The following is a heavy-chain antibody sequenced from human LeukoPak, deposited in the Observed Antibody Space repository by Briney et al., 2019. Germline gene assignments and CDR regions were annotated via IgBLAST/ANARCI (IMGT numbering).Heavy chain of an antibody. CDR2: ISAYNGNK. D-gene: IGHD3-10*01. J-gene: IGHJ6*02. CDR3: ARSRSGWFGELFSYYYGMDV. CDR1: GYTFTSYG. Sequence: ASVKVSCKASGYTFTSYGISWVRQDPGQGLEWMGWISAYNGNKNNAQKLQGRVTMTTDTSTSTAYMELRSLRSDATAVYYCARSRSGWFGELFSYYYGMDVWGQGITVTVSS. V-gene: IGHV1-18*01.